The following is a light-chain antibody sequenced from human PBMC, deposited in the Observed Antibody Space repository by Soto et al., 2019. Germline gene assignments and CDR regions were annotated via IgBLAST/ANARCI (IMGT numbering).Light chain of an antibody. V-gene: IGKV1-5*03. CDR1: QSISSG. CDR3: QQYNSIGVT. CDR2: KAS. Sequence: DIQMTQSPSTLSASVGDRVTITCRASQSISSGLAWYQQKPGKAPKLLIYKASSLESGVPSRFSGSGSGTEFTLTISSLQPDDFATYYCQQYNSIGVTFGQGTKLEIK. J-gene: IGKJ2*01.